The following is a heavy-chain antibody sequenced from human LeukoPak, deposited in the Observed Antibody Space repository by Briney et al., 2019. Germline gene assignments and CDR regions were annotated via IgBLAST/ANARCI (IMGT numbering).Heavy chain of an antibody. CDR3: ARDGMVRGVIGSYDI. D-gene: IGHD3-10*01. Sequence: GVSXVRQAPGQGPEWMGWIAGDDGNTKYEQRLQGRVSMTTDTSTTTAYMELRSLTSDDTAVYYCARDGMVRGVIGSYDIWGQGTMVTVSS. CDR2: IAGDDGNT. V-gene: IGHV1-18*04. J-gene: IGHJ3*02. CDR1: G.